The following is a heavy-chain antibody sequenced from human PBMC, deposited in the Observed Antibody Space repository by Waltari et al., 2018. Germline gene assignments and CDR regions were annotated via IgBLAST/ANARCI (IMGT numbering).Heavy chain of an antibody. CDR2: IYYSGST. J-gene: IGHJ4*02. CDR3: ARDQAYSDGTPDY. CDR1: GGSISSSSYY. V-gene: IGHV4-39*07. Sequence: QLQLQESGPGLVKPSETLSLTCTVSGGSISSSSYYWGWIRQPPGKGLEWIGSIYYSGSTYYNPSLKSRVTISVDTSKNQFSLKLSSVTAADTAVYYCARDQAYSDGTPDYWGQGTLVTVSS. D-gene: IGHD4-17*01.